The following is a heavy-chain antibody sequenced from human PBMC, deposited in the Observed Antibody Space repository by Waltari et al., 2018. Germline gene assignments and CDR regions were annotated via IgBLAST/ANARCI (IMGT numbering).Heavy chain of an antibody. V-gene: IGHV1-69*04. J-gene: IGHJ2*01. CDR3: ARAPHCGVTGTTKRWYFDL. CDR1: GGTFSSYA. Sequence: QVQLVQSGAEVKKPGSSVKVSCKASGGTFSSYAISWVRQAPGQGLEWMGRIITICGKANYAQKFQGRVTSSADKSASTAYMELSSLRSEDTAVYYCARAPHCGVTGTTKRWYFDLWGRGTLVIVSS. D-gene: IGHD1-7*01. CDR2: IITICGKA.